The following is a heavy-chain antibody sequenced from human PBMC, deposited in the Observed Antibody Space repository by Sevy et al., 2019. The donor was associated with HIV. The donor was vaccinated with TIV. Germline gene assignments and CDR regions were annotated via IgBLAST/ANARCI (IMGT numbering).Heavy chain of an antibody. J-gene: IGHJ5*02. D-gene: IGHD7-27*01. V-gene: IGHV3-11*06. Sequence: GGSLRLSCAASGFTFSAYYMTWIRQAPGKGLEWVSYISSGSTYTNYADSVKGRFTVSRDNAKNSLYLQMNSLRVEDTAVYYCAKGDGALTGIDPWGQGTLVTVSS. CDR1: GFTFSAYY. CDR2: ISSGSTYT. CDR3: AKGDGALTGIDP.